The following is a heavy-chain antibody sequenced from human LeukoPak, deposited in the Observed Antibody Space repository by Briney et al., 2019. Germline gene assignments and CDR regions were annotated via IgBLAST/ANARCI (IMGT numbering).Heavy chain of an antibody. V-gene: IGHV3-74*03. CDR3: AREARVGGALQY. CDR2: INPDGSIR. D-gene: IGHD1-26*01. J-gene: IGHJ4*02. Sequence: GGSLRLSCGASGLTFSTYWMHWVRQAPGKGLAWVARINPDGSIRTYANSVQGRVTISRDTAKDTLFLQMNSLRAEDTAVYYCAREARVGGALQYWGQGTPVTVSS. CDR1: GLTFSTYW.